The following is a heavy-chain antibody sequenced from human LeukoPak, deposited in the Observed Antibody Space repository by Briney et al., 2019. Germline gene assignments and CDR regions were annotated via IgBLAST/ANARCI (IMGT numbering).Heavy chain of an antibody. CDR2: IYSGGST. D-gene: IGHD3-22*01. Sequence: GGSLRLSCAASGFTVSSYYMSWVRQAPGKGLEWVSVIYSGGSTYYADSVKGRFTISRDNSKNTLYLQMNSLRAEDTAVYYCARDGPSETHPYYYDSSGSYYFDYWGQGTLVTVSS. CDR3: ARDGPSETHPYYYDSSGSYYFDY. J-gene: IGHJ4*02. CDR1: GFTVSSYY. V-gene: IGHV3-53*01.